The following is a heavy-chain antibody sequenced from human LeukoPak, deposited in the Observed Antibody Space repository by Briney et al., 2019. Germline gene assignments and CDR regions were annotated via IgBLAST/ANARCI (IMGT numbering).Heavy chain of an antibody. Sequence: GESLKISCKGSGYSFTSYWIGWVRPMPGKGLEWMAIIYPDDSDTKYRPSYQGQVTISADKSISTAYLQWSSLKASDTAMYYCARHSQFDGDYDAFDIWGQGTMVTVSS. D-gene: IGHD2-21*01. J-gene: IGHJ3*02. CDR2: IYPDDSDT. CDR3: ARHSQFDGDYDAFDI. V-gene: IGHV5-51*01. CDR1: GYSFTSYW.